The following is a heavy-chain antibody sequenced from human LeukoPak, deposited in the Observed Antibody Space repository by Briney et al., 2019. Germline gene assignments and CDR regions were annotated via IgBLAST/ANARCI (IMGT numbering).Heavy chain of an antibody. J-gene: IGHJ6*03. V-gene: IGHV4-4*02. D-gene: IGHD6-13*01. CDR2: IYHSGST. Sequence: PSETLSLTCAVSGGSISSSNWWSWVRQPPGKGLEWIGEIYHSGSTNYNPSLKSRVTISVDTSKNQFSLKLSSVTAADTAVYYCAREWAAAGPYYYYMDVWGKGTTVTVSS. CDR3: AREWAAAGPYYYYMDV. CDR1: GGSISSSNW.